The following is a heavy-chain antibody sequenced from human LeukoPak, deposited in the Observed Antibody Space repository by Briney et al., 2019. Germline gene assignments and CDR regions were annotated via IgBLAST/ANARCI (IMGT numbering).Heavy chain of an antibody. CDR2: INHSGST. CDR3: AREYGGNSGAFDI. J-gene: IGHJ3*02. D-gene: IGHD4-23*01. CDR1: GGSFSGYY. Sequence: SETPSLTCAVYGGSFSGYYWSWIRQPPGKRLEWIGEINHSGSTNYNPSLKSRVTISVDTSKNQFSLKLSSVTAADTAVYYCAREYGGNSGAFDIWGQGTMVTVSS. V-gene: IGHV4-34*01.